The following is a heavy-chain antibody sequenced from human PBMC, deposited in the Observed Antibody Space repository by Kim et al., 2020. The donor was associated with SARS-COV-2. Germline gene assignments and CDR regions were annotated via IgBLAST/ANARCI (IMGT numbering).Heavy chain of an antibody. Sequence: GRFTISRDNAKNTLYPQMNSLGAEDTAVYYCAREELDCSSTSCLPAAFDIWGQGTMVTVSS. D-gene: IGHD2-2*01. V-gene: IGHV3-30*01. J-gene: IGHJ3*02. CDR3: AREELDCSSTSCLPAAFDI.